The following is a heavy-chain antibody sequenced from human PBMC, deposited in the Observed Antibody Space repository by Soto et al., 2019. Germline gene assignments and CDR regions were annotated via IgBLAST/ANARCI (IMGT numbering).Heavy chain of an antibody. CDR2: ISSSSSTI. Sequence: GGSLRLSCAASGFTFSSYSMNWVRQAPGKGLEWVSYISSSSSTIYYADSVKGRFTISRDNAKNSLYLQMNSLRVEDAAVDYCAREPYDSSCPVWSAFDIWGQGTMVTVSS. CDR1: GFTFSSYS. J-gene: IGHJ3*02. CDR3: AREPYDSSCPVWSAFDI. D-gene: IGHD3-22*01. V-gene: IGHV3-48*01.